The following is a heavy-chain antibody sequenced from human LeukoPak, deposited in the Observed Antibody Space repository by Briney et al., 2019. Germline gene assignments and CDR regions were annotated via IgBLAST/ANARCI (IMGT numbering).Heavy chain of an antibody. J-gene: IGHJ3*02. CDR1: GFSVSVNY. CDR3: ARDRRLGAAGSFDI. D-gene: IGHD1-26*01. CDR2: IYSGGNT. Sequence: GGSLRLSCAVSGFSVSVNYMSWVRQSPGKGLEWVSVIYSGGNTDSANADSVKGRFTISRDNSKNTLHLQMNSLRVEDTAVYYCARDRRLGAAGSFDIWGQGTMVTVSS. V-gene: IGHV3-66*01.